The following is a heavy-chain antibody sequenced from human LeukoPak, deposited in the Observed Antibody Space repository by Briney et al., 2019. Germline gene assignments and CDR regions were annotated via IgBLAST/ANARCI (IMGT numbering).Heavy chain of an antibody. J-gene: IGHJ4*02. Sequence: SETLSLTCTVSGASVSSYYWIWIRQPAGRGLEWIGRIDASGSTNYNPSLKSRVTMSVDSSKNQFSLKVTSVTAADTAVYYCARPSGGTPLKRFDYWGQGTQVTVSS. CDR3: ARPSGGTPLKRFDY. CDR2: IDASGST. CDR1: GASVSSYY. D-gene: IGHD1-1*01. V-gene: IGHV4-4*07.